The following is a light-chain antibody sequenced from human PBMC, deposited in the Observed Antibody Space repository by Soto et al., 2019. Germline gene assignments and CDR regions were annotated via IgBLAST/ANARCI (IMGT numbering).Light chain of an antibody. CDR1: QSVSSN. CDR2: DVS. J-gene: IGKJ1*01. CDR3: QQYNNWPGT. Sequence: EIVLTQSPGTLSLSPGERATLSCRASQSVSSNLAWYQQKPGQAPRLLIYDVSTRATGIPARFSGSGSGTECTLTISGLQSEDFAVYYCQQYNNWPGTLGQGTKVDIK. V-gene: IGKV3-15*01.